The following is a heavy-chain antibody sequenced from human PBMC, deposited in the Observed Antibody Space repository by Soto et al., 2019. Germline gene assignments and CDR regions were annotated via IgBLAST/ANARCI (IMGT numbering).Heavy chain of an antibody. J-gene: IGHJ4*02. CDR3: ARELDDFWSGFYSPDY. V-gene: IGHV3-48*02. Sequence: SGGSVRLSCAASGFTFSSYSMNWVRQAPGKGLEWVSYISSSSSTIYYADSVKGQFTISRDNAKNSLYLQMNSLRDEDTAVYYCARELDDFWSGFYSPDYWGQGTLVTVS. CDR1: GFTFSSYS. D-gene: IGHD3-3*01. CDR2: ISSSSSTI.